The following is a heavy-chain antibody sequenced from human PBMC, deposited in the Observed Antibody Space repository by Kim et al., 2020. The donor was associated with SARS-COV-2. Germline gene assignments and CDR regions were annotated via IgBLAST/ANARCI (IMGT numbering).Heavy chain of an antibody. J-gene: IGHJ4*02. D-gene: IGHD6-13*01. CDR2: IYYSGST. Sequence: SETLSLTCRVSGDSISSSSNSWGWIRQPPGKGLEWIGSIYYSGSTIYNPSLQSRVTISIDTSKKEFSLKLSSVTAADTAVYYCARRGSSSWFDYWGQGTL. CDR1: GDSISSSSNS. V-gene: IGHV4-39*01. CDR3: ARRGSSSWFDY.